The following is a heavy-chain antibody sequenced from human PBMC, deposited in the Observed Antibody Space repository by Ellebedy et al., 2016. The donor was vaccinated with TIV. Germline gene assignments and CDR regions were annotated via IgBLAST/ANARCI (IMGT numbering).Heavy chain of an antibody. CDR2: IKQDGSEK. V-gene: IGHV3-7*01. CDR3: ARYAVGAYYFDY. Sequence: GESLKISCAASGFTFSSYALHWVRQAPGKGLEWVANIKQDGSEKYYVDSVKGRFTISRDNTKNSLYLQMNSLRAEDTAIYYCARYAVGAYYFDYWGQGTLVTVSS. J-gene: IGHJ4*02. D-gene: IGHD2-8*01. CDR1: GFTFSSYA.